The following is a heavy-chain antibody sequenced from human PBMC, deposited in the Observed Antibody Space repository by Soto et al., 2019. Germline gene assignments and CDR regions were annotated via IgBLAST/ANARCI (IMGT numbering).Heavy chain of an antibody. V-gene: IGHV3-15*01. CDR1: GFTFSNAW. CDR2: IKSKTDGGTT. CDR3: TTDWAIVAVVAAPGAAFDI. J-gene: IGHJ3*02. D-gene: IGHD2-15*01. Sequence: PGGSLRLSCAASGFTFSNAWMSWVRQAPGKGLEWVGRIKSKTDGGTTDYAAPVKGRFTISRDDSKNTLYLQMNSLKTEGTAVYYCTTDWAIVAVVAAPGAAFDIWGQGTMVTVSS.